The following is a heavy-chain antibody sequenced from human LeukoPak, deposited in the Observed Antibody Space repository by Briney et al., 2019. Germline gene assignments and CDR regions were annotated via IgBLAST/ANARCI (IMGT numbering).Heavy chain of an antibody. CDR3: ARTWIQLRKTLETYGMDV. Sequence: PSETLSLTCTVSGGSISSSSYYWGWIRQPPGKGLEWIGSIYYSGSTYYNPSLKSRVTISVDTSKNQFSLKLSSVTAADTAVYYCARTWIQLRKTLETYGMDVWGQGTTVTVSS. J-gene: IGHJ6*02. CDR2: IYYSGST. V-gene: IGHV4-39*01. CDR1: GGSISSSSYY. D-gene: IGHD5-18*01.